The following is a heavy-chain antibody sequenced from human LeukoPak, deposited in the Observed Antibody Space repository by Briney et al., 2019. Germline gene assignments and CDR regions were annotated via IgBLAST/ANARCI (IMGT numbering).Heavy chain of an antibody. CDR2: IYYSGST. D-gene: IGHD3-22*01. CDR3: ASGVVVITTRPFDY. V-gene: IGHV4-39*01. Sequence: SETLSLTCTVSGGSFSSSSYYWGWIRQPPGKGLEWIGNIYYSGSTYYNPSLKSRVTISVDTSKNQFSLKLSSVTAADTAVYYCASGVVVITTRPFDYWGQGTLVTVSS. CDR1: GGSFSSSSYY. J-gene: IGHJ4*02.